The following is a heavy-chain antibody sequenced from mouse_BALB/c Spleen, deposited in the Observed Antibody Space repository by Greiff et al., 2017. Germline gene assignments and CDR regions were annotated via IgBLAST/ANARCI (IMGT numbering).Heavy chain of an antibody. J-gene: IGHJ4*01. V-gene: IGHV1-5*01. CDR1: GYSFTSYW. CDR3: TRSQFPIYYYGSSPHYYAMDY. D-gene: IGHD1-1*01. Sequence: EVKLLESGTVLARPGASVKMSCKASGYSFTSYWMHWVKQRPGQGLEWIGAIYPGNSDTSYNQKFKGKAKLTAVTSASTAYMELSSLTNEDSAVYYCTRSQFPIYYYGSSPHYYAMDYWGQGTSVTVSS. CDR2: IYPGNSDT.